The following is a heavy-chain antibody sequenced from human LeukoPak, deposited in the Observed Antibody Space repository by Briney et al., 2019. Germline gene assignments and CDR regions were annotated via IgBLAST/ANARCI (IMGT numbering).Heavy chain of an antibody. CDR1: GVSISSNY. CDR2: IYYTGST. V-gene: IGHV4-59*01. Sequence: SETLSLTCTVSGVSISSNYWSWIRQPPGKGLEWIWYIYYTGSTNYNPSLKSRVTISVDTSKNQFSLKLSSVTAADTAVYYCARESKWELRNWFDPWGQGTLVTVSS. D-gene: IGHD1-26*01. J-gene: IGHJ5*02. CDR3: ARESKWELRNWFDP.